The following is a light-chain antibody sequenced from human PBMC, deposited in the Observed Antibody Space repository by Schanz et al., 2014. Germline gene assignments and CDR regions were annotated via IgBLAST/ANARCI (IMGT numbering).Light chain of an antibody. CDR3: SSYRRTATVAV. Sequence: QSALTQPASVSGSPGQSITISCTGTSSDVGKYNLVSWYQQLPGKAPKLMIYEGTMRPSGVSDRFSGSKSGNTASLTISGLQAEDEADYYCSSYRRTATVAVFGTGTKLTVL. J-gene: IGLJ1*01. CDR1: SSDVGKYNL. V-gene: IGLV2-14*02. CDR2: EGT.